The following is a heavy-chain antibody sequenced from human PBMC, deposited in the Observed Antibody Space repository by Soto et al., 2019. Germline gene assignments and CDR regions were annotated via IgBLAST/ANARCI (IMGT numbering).Heavy chain of an antibody. Sequence: GGSLRLSCAASGFTFSSYAMSWVRQAPGKGLEWVGRIKSKTDGGTTDYAAPVKGRFTISRDDSKNTLYLQMNSLKTEDTAVYYCTTDTRNLYYYGSGSYYVDNWFDPWGQGTLVTVSS. CDR3: TTDTRNLYYYGSGSYYVDNWFDP. CDR1: GFTFSSYA. V-gene: IGHV3-15*01. CDR2: IKSKTDGGTT. D-gene: IGHD3-10*01. J-gene: IGHJ5*02.